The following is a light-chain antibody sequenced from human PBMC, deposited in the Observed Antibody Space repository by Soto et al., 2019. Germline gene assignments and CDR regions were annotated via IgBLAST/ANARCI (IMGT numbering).Light chain of an antibody. V-gene: IGLV2-14*03. CDR1: SSDIASYDY. CDR2: DVS. J-gene: IGLJ1*01. Sequence: QSALTQPASVSGSPGQSITVSCIGTSSDIASYDYVSWYQQHPGKVPKLMIYDVSNRPSGVSNRFSGSKSGNTASLTISGLQVEDEADYYCTSFTTADTHVFGTGTKLTVL. CDR3: TSFTTADTHV.